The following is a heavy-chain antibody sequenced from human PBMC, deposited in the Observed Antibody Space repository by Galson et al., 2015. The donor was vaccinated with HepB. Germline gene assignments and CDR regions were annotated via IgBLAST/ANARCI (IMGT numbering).Heavy chain of an antibody. J-gene: IGHJ4*02. Sequence: SVKVSCKASGYTFTRYDINWVRQATGQGLEWMGWMNPNSGKTGYAQKFQGRVTMTRNTSISTAYMELSSLRSEDTAVYFCARAVGGRWRQPQIDYWGQGTLVTVSS. D-gene: IGHD5-24*01. CDR3: ARAVGGRWRQPQIDY. CDR1: GYTFTRYD. V-gene: IGHV1-8*01. CDR2: MNPNSGKT.